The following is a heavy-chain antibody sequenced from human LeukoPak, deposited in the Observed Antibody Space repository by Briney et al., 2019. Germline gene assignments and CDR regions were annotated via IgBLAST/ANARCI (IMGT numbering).Heavy chain of an antibody. Sequence: SLKISCAASGFPFDDYAMHWVRQAPEKGLEWVSGISWNGLSIAYADSVKGRFNISRDNAKKSLHLQMNSLRVEDMALYYCAKDRGSGGDAFDIWGQGTMVTVSS. CDR2: ISWNGLSI. D-gene: IGHD3-10*01. CDR1: GFPFDDYA. CDR3: AKDRGSGGDAFDI. J-gene: IGHJ3*02. V-gene: IGHV3-9*03.